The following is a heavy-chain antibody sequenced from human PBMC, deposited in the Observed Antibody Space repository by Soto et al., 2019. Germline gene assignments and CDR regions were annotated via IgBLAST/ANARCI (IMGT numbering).Heavy chain of an antibody. CDR3: ATSPSTVVLRAGYYIDS. CDR2: INHSGST. CDR1: GGSFSGLY. J-gene: IGHJ4*02. D-gene: IGHD2-15*01. Sequence: SETLSLTCAVYGGSFSGLYWSWIRQSPGKGLEWIGEINHSGSTNYNPSLKSRVTISVDTSTNQFSLTLTSATAADTAVYYCATSPSTVVLRAGYYIDSRTQGSVLTVSS. V-gene: IGHV4-34*01.